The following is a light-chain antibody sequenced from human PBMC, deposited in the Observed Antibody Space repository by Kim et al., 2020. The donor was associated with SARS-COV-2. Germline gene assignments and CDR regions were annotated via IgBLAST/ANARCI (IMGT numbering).Light chain of an antibody. V-gene: IGKV1-16*01. J-gene: IGKJ5*01. CDR1: QGITNY. Sequence: AAVGDRVTITCRASQGITNYLAWFQQRPGKAPKSLIYAASSLQSGVPSRFSGSVSGTDFTLTIHILQPEDFATYYCLQYHSYPVTFGQGTRLEIK. CDR2: AAS. CDR3: LQYHSYPVT.